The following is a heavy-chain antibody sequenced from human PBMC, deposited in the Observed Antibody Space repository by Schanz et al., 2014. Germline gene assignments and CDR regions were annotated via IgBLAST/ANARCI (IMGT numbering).Heavy chain of an antibody. CDR1: GYTLTGFG. CDR3: AREKGHGYSGLS. J-gene: IGHJ5*02. D-gene: IGHD5-12*01. V-gene: IGHV1-18*01. Sequence: QVQLVQSGAEVKKPGASVKVSCKASGYTLTGFGVSWVRQAPGQGREWMGWISAYSGNSKYAQKLQGRVTMTRDTSITTAYMDLSGLTSDDTAVYYCAREKGHGYSGLSWGQGTLLAVSS. CDR2: ISAYSGNS.